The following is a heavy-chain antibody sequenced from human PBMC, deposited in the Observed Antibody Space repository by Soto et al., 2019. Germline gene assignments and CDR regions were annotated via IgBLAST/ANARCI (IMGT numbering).Heavy chain of an antibody. D-gene: IGHD2-15*01. CDR3: ARDQFYPIVVVVAATASGGMDV. CDR1: GYTFTSYG. V-gene: IGHV1-18*04. CDR2: ISAYNGNT. J-gene: IGHJ6*02. Sequence: ASVKVSCKASGYTFTSYGISWVRQAPGQGLEWMGWISAYNGNTNYAQKLQGRVTMTTATSTSTAYMELRSLRSDDTVVYYCARDQFYPIVVVVAATASGGMDVWGQGTAVTVSS.